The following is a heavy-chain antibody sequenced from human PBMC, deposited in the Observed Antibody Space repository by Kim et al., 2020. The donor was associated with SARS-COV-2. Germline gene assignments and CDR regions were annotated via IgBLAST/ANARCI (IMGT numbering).Heavy chain of an antibody. J-gene: IGHJ6*02. D-gene: IGHD2-21*02. Sequence: VEGRLMITRDNSKNTLYLQMNSLSAEDTAVYYCAREGGNSFYYYYYGMDVWGQGATVTVSS. CDR3: AREGGNSFYYYYYGMDV. V-gene: IGHV3-30*07.